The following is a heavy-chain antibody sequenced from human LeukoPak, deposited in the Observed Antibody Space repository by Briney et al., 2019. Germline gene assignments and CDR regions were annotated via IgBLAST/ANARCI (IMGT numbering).Heavy chain of an antibody. V-gene: IGHV3-7*01. Sequence: GGSLRLSCAASGFTFSSYWMSWVRQAPGKGLEWVANIKQDGSEKYYVDSVKGRFTISRDNAKNSLYLQMNSLRAEDTAVYYCARDLVPAATASWFDPWGQGTLVTVSP. CDR2: IKQDGSEK. CDR1: GFTFSSYW. D-gene: IGHD2-2*01. CDR3: ARDLVPAATASWFDP. J-gene: IGHJ5*02.